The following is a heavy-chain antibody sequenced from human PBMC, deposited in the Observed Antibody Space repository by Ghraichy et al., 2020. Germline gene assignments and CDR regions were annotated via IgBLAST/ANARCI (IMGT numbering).Heavy chain of an antibody. V-gene: IGHV3-33*01. J-gene: IGHJ4*02. CDR1: GFTFSSYG. CDR2: IWYDGSNK. D-gene: IGHD6-13*01. Sequence: GESLNISCAASGFTFSSYGMHWVRQAPGKGLEWVAVIWYDGSNKYYADSVKGRFTISRDNSKNTLYLQMNSLRAEDTAVYYCARDYQTRIAAAGTPVGYWGQGTLVTVSS. CDR3: ARDYQTRIAAAGTPVGY.